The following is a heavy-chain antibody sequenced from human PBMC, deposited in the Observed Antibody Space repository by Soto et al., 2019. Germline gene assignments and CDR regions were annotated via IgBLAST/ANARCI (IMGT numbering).Heavy chain of an antibody. CDR2: VGCNGGSM. CDR1: GFTFDDYA. V-gene: IGHV3-9*01. J-gene: IGHJ6*02. D-gene: IGHD1-26*01. CDR3: VEGRGNVLVHLGLDV. Sequence: EVQLVESGGGFVQPGRSLRLSCIASGFTFDDYAMHWVRQAPGKGLEWVSSVGCNGGSMAYAESVKGRFTISRDNARNTLFLQKKLLRGEETALYYCVEGRGNVLVHLGLDVWGQGTPVTVSS.